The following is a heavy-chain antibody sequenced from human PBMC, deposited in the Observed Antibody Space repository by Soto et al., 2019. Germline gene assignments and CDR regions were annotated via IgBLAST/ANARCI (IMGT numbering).Heavy chain of an antibody. Sequence: VGSLRLSCACSVFAFSGSTIHCVRHSSGKGLEWVGRIRSKANSYATAYAASVKGRFIISRDDSKTTAYLQMSSLKIEDTAVYYCFRENYFYYHGMDVWGQGTTVIVSS. J-gene: IGHJ6*02. CDR1: VFAFSGST. CDR2: IRSKANSYAT. CDR3: FRENYFYYHGMDV. V-gene: IGHV3-73*01.